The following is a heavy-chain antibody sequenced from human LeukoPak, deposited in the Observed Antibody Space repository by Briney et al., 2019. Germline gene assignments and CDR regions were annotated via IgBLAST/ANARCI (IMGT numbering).Heavy chain of an antibody. Sequence: ASVKVSCKASGYTFTSYGISWVRQAPGQGLEWMGWISAYNGNTNYAQKLQGRVTITTDTSTSTAYMELRSLRYDDTAVYYCARWQQQLVDFDYWGQGTLVTVSS. CDR3: ARWQQQLVDFDY. J-gene: IGHJ4*02. CDR1: GYTFTSYG. D-gene: IGHD6-13*01. V-gene: IGHV1-18*01. CDR2: ISAYNGNT.